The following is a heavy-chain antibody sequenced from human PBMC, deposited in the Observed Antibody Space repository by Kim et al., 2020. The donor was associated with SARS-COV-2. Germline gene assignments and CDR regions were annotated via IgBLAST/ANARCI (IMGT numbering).Heavy chain of an antibody. V-gene: IGHV4-34*01. CDR3: ARGRVTMVRGGLFGWFDP. J-gene: IGHJ5*02. Sequence: SETLSLTCAVYGGSFSGYYWSWIRQPPGKGLEWIGEINHSGSTNYNPSLKSRVTISVDTSKNQFSLKLSSVTAADTAVYYCARGRVTMVRGGLFGWFDPWGQGTLVTVSS. CDR1: GGSFSGYY. D-gene: IGHD3-10*01. CDR2: INHSGST.